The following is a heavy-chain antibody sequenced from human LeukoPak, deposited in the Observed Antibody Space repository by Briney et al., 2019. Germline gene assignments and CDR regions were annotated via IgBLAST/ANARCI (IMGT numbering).Heavy chain of an antibody. D-gene: IGHD4-11*01. Sequence: GGSLRLSCAASGFTFSSYAMSWVRQAPGKGLEWVSAISGSGGSTYYADSVKGRFTISRDNAKNSLYLQMNSLRAEDTAVYYCASQDDYDAFDIWGQGTMVTVSS. V-gene: IGHV3-23*01. J-gene: IGHJ3*02. CDR3: ASQDDYDAFDI. CDR2: ISGSGGST. CDR1: GFTFSSYA.